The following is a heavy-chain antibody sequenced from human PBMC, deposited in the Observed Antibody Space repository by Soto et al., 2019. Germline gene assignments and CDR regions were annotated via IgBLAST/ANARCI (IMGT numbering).Heavy chain of an antibody. V-gene: IGHV3-66*01. CDR2: IYSGGST. J-gene: IGHJ4*02. D-gene: IGHD3-3*01. Sequence: EVQLVESGGGLVQPGGSLRLSCAASGFTVSSNYMSWVRQAPGKGLEWGSVIYSGGSTYYADSVKGRFTISRDNSKNTLYLQMNSLRAEDTAVYYCARDFWSGYSLYWGQGTLVTVSS. CDR1: GFTVSSNY. CDR3: ARDFWSGYSLY.